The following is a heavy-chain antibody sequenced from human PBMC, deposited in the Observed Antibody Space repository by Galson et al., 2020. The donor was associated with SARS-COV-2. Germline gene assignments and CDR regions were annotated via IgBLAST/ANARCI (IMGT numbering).Heavy chain of an antibody. J-gene: IGHJ5*02. CDR3: ATATPITMTGWFDP. D-gene: IGHD3-22*01. CDR2: FDPEDGET. Sequence: ASVKVSCKVSGYTLTELSMHWVRQAPGKGLDWMGGFDPEDGETIYAQKFQGRVTMTEDTSTDTAYMELSSLRSEDTAVYYCATATPITMTGWFDPWGQGTLVTVSS. V-gene: IGHV1-24*01. CDR1: GYTLTELS.